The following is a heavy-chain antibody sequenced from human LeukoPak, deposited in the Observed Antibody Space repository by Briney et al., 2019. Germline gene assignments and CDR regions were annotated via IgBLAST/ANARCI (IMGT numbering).Heavy chain of an antibody. J-gene: IGHJ4*02. CDR1: GFTFSRYT. V-gene: IGHV3-48*02. CDR2: VSARGSAT. Sequence: GGSLRLSCAASGFTFSRYTMNWVRQAPGRGLEWVSYVSARGSATYYGDSVKGRFTISRDNAKNSVYMQMNSLRDEDTAVYYWARISGLGAREYLDHWGQGTLVTVSS. D-gene: IGHD2/OR15-2a*01. CDR3: ARISGLGAREYLDH.